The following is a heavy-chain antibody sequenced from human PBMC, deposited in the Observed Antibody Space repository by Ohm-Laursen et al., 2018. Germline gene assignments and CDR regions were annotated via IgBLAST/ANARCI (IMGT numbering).Heavy chain of an antibody. CDR3: AKGESSSSWYYFDY. J-gene: IGHJ4*02. CDR1: GFTFSSYA. Sequence: SLRLSCTASGFTFSSYAMSWVRQAPGKGLEWVSIISGSGGSTYYADSVKGRFTISRDNSKNTLYLQMNSLRAEDTAVYYCAKGESSSSWYYFDYWGQGTLVTVSS. CDR2: ISGSGGST. D-gene: IGHD6-13*01. V-gene: IGHV3-23*01.